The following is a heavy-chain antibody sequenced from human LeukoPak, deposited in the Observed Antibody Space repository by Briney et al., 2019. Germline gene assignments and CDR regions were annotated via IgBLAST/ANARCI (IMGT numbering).Heavy chain of an antibody. Sequence: ASVKASCKASGYTFTSYGISWVRQAPGQGLEWMGWISAYNGNTNYAQKLQGRVTMTTDTSTSTAYMELRSLRSDDTAVYYCARAKVRGAAAGTTNAFDIWGQGTVVTVSS. J-gene: IGHJ3*02. CDR3: ARAKVRGAAAGTTNAFDI. V-gene: IGHV1-18*01. CDR2: ISAYNGNT. CDR1: GYTFTSYG. D-gene: IGHD6-13*01.